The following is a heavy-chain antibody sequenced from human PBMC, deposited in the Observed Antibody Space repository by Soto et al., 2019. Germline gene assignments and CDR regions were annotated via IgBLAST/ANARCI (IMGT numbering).Heavy chain of an antibody. CDR3: ARGDSTDCSNGVCSFFYNHDMDV. CDR1: GYTFTSYG. Sequence: ASVKVSCKASGYTFTSYGISWVRQAPGQGLEWMGWISAYNGNTNYAQKLQGRVTMTTDTSTSTAYMELRSLRSDDTAVYYCARGDSTDCSNGVCSFFYNHDMDVWGQGTTVTVSS. V-gene: IGHV1-18*01. J-gene: IGHJ6*02. CDR2: ISAYNGNT. D-gene: IGHD2-8*01.